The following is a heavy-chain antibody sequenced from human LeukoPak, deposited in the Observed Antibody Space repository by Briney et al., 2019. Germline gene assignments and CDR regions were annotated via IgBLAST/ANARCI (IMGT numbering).Heavy chain of an antibody. CDR3: ATSSPYYFDY. CDR2: IYYNGST. V-gene: IGHV4-59*01. J-gene: IGHJ4*02. Sequence: SETLSLTCTVSGGSISSYYWSWIRQPPGKGLEWIGYIYYNGSTNYNPSLKSRVTISVDTSKNQFSPKLSSVTAADTAVYYCATSSPYYFDYWGQGTLVTVSS. CDR1: GGSISSYY.